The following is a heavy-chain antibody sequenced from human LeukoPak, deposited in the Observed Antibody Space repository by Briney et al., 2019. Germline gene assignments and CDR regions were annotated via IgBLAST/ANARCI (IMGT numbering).Heavy chain of an antibody. D-gene: IGHD6-13*01. CDR2: ISAYNGNT. J-gene: IGHJ1*01. V-gene: IGHV1-18*01. CDR3: ARHSSSWYSGSLVYFQH. CDR1: GYTFTSYG. Sequence: ASVKVSCKASGYTFTSYGISWVRQAPGQGLEWMGWISAYNGNTNYAQKLQGRVTMTTDTSTSTAYMELRSLRSDDTAVYYCARHSSSWYSGSLVYFQHWGQGTLVTVSS.